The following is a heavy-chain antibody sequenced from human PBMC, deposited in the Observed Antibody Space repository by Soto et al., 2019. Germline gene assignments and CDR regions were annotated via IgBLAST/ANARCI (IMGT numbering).Heavy chain of an antibody. CDR1: GFTFSSYS. CDR2: ISSSSSYI. J-gene: IGHJ5*02. CDR3: ARHGSYYDSSGYWVNWFDT. V-gene: IGHV3-21*01. Sequence: SLRLSCAASGFTFSSYSMNWVRQAPGKGLEWVSSISSSSSYIYYADSVKGRFTISRDNAKNSLYLQMNSLRAEDTAVYYCARHGSYYDSSGYWVNWFDTWGQGTLVTVSS. D-gene: IGHD3-22*01.